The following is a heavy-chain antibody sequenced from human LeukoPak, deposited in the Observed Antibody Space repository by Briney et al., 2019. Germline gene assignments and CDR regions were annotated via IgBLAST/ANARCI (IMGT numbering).Heavy chain of an antibody. CDR2: IYYSGST. J-gene: IGHJ4*02. CDR3: ARGGVVPAAKFRFDY. CDR1: GGSISSYY. V-gene: IGHV4-59*01. D-gene: IGHD2-2*01. Sequence: PSETLSLTCTVSGGSISSYYWSWIRQPPGKGLEWIGYIYYSGSTNYNPSLKSRVTISVDTSKNQFSLKLSSVTAADTAVYYCARGGVVPAAKFRFDYWGQGTLVTVSS.